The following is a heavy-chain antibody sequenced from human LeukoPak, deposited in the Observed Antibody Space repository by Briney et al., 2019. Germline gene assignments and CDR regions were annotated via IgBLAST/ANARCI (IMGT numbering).Heavy chain of an antibody. D-gene: IGHD4-17*01. CDR1: GGSISSGSYY. V-gene: IGHV4-61*01. J-gene: IGHJ3*02. CDR3: ARDVYGDYVNDAFDI. Sequence: SETLSLTCTVSGGSISSGSYYWSWIRQPPGKGLEWIGYIYYSGSTNYNPSLKSRDTISLDPSRNPFSLKLSSVTAADTAVYYCARDVYGDYVNDAFDIWGQGTMVTVSS. CDR2: IYYSGST.